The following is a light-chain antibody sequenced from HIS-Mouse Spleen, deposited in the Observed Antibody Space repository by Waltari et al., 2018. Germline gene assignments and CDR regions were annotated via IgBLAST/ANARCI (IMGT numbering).Light chain of an antibody. CDR2: STI. CDR3: AAWDDSLNGNYV. CDR1: SSNIGSNT. J-gene: IGLJ1*01. V-gene: IGLV1-44*01. Sequence: QSVLTQPPSASGTPGQRVTISCSGSSSNIGSNTVNWYQQLPGTAPKLLIYSTIQRPSGVPVRFSGAKSGTSASLAISGLQSEDEADYYCAAWDDSLNGNYVFGTGTKVTVL.